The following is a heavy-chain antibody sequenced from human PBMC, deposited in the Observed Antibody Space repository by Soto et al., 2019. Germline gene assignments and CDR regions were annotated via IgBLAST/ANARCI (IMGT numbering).Heavy chain of an antibody. CDR1: GFTIRSYA. D-gene: IGHD1-1*01. J-gene: IGHJ4*02. Sequence: EVQLLESGGGLVQPGGSLRLSCGASGFTIRSYAMSWVRQAPGNGLEWVSAISDRGDTTHYADSVKGRFTISRDTSKNTLYLPMNTLRAEDTAVYYCAKDKPGPSSFDYWGRGPPVTFSS. CDR2: ISDRGDTT. V-gene: IGHV3-23*01. CDR3: AKDKPGPSSFDY.